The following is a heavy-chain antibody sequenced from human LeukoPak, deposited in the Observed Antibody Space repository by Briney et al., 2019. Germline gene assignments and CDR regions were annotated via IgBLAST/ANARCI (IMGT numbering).Heavy chain of an antibody. D-gene: IGHD1-26*01. CDR2: INWNGGST. V-gene: IGHV3-20*04. J-gene: IGHJ3*02. Sequence: GALRLSCAASGFTFSSYEMNWVRQAPGKGLEWVSGINWNGGSTGYADSVKGRFTISRDNAKNSLYLQMNSLRVEDTALYYCARVRVVWDLDDAFDIWGQGTMVTVSS. CDR3: ARVRVVWDLDDAFDI. CDR1: GFTFSSYE.